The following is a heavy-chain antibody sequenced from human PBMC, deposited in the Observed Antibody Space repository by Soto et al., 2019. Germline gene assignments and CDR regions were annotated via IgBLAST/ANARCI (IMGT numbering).Heavy chain of an antibody. CDR2: ISGSGGST. V-gene: IGHV3-23*01. J-gene: IGHJ4*02. CDR3: AKDRILTGYSPDDY. D-gene: IGHD3-9*01. Sequence: GGSLRLSCAASGFTFSSYAMSWVRQAPGKGLEWVSAISGSGGSTYYADSVKGRFTISRDNSQNTLYLQMNSLRAEDTAVYYCAKDRILTGYSPDDYWGQGTLVTVSS. CDR1: GFTFSSYA.